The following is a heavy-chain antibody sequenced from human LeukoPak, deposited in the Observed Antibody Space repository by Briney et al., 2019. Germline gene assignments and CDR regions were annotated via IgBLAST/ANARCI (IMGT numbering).Heavy chain of an antibody. CDR1: GGTFSSYA. V-gene: IGHV1-69*01. D-gene: IGHD5-12*01. CDR2: IIPIFGTA. Sequence: SVKVSCKASGGTFSSYAISWVRQAPGQGLEWMGGIIPIFGTANYAQKFQGRVTITADESTSKAYMELSSLRSEDTAVYYCAQGRVGYDRYSADNWGQGTLVTVSS. CDR3: AQGRVGYDRYSADN. J-gene: IGHJ4*02.